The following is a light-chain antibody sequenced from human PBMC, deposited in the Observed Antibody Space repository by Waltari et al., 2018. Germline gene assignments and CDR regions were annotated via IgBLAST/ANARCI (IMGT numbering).Light chain of an antibody. CDR2: DAS. Sequence: VLTQSPATLSLSPGERATLSCRASQNVNNYLAWYQQRPGQAPMLLLHDASNRATGVPAMFSGSGSGTEFTLSISSLEPEDFAVYYCQQRSDWPRTFGQGTKLETK. CDR3: QQRSDWPRT. V-gene: IGKV3-11*01. J-gene: IGKJ2*01. CDR1: QNVNNY.